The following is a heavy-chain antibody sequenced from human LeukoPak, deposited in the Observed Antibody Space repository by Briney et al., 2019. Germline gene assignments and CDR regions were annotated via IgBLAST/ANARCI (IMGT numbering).Heavy chain of an antibody. J-gene: IGHJ4*02. D-gene: IGHD3-16*02. CDR2: IHHDGRI. Sequence: SETLSLTRDVSGGSIDSTNWWNWVRQPPGKGLEWIGEIHHDGRINYNPSLKSRVTLSVDKSKNQFSLRLNSVTAADTAMYYCARSHDHLWGNYPDYRGQGTLVTVSS. CDR3: ARSHDHLWGNYPDY. V-gene: IGHV4/OR15-8*01. CDR1: GGSIDSTNW.